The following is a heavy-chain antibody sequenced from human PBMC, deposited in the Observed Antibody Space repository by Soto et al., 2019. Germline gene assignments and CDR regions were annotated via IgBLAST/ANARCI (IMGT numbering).Heavy chain of an antibody. CDR2: IYPGDSDT. Sequence: GESLKISCKGSGYSFTSYWIGWVRQMPGKGLEWMGIIYPGDSDTRYSPSFQGQVTISADKSISTAYLQWSSLKASDTAMYYCAGGGVRGVITRTRNYYGMDVWGQGTTVTVSS. V-gene: IGHV5-51*01. CDR1: GYSFTSYW. D-gene: IGHD3-10*01. CDR3: AGGGVRGVITRTRNYYGMDV. J-gene: IGHJ6*02.